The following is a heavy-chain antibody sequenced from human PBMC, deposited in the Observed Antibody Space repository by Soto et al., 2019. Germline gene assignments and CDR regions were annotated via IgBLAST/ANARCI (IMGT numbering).Heavy chain of an antibody. V-gene: IGHV4-39*01. J-gene: IGHJ6*03. D-gene: IGHD2-2*03. CDR2: IYYSGST. Sequence: SETLSLTCTVSGGSISSSSYYWGWIRQPPGKGLEWIGSIYYSGSTYYNPSLKSRVTISVDTSKNQFSLKLSSVTAADTAVYYCARLNGYPHYYSYYMDVWGKGTTVTVSS. CDR3: ARLNGYPHYYSYYMDV. CDR1: GGSISSSSYY.